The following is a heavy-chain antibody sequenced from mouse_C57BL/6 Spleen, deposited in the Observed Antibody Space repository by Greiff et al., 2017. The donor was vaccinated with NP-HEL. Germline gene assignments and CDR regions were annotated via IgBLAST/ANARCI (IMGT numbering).Heavy chain of an antibody. CDR1: GYSFTGYY. J-gene: IGHJ3*01. Sequence: EVQLQESGPELVKPGASVKISCKASGYSFTGYYMNWVKQSPEKSLEWIGEINPSTGGTTYNQKFKAKATLTVDKSSSTAYMQLKSLTSEDSAVYYCANGYSNYFSYWGQGTLVTVSA. CDR3: ANGYSNYFSY. CDR2: INPSTGGT. D-gene: IGHD2-5*01. V-gene: IGHV1-42*01.